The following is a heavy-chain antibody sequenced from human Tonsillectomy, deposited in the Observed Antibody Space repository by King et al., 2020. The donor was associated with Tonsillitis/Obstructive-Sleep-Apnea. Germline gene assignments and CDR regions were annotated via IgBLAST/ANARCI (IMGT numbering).Heavy chain of an antibody. CDR1: GFPFSHTS. CDR3: TSTPGITIFGVVDDY. D-gene: IGHD3-3*01. V-gene: IGHV3-15*04. CDR2: IESKTDGGTT. Sequence: VQLVESGGGLVKPGGSLSLSCAASGFPFSHTSMSWVRQAPGKGLEWVGRIESKTDGGTTDHAAPVKGRFTLSRDDSKNTLYLQMSSLKTEDTAVYYCTSTPGITIFGVVDDYWGQGTLVTVSS. J-gene: IGHJ4*02.